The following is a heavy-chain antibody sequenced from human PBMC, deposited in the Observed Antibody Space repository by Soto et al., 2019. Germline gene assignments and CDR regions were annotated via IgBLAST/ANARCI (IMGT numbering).Heavy chain of an antibody. CDR1: GGSISSSSYY. D-gene: IGHD1-26*01. V-gene: IGHV4-39*01. CDR2: IYYSGST. CDR3: ARQGITGSYYTAFDI. J-gene: IGHJ3*02. Sequence: PSETLSLTCTVSGGSISSSSYYWGWIRQPPGKGLEWIGSIYYSGSTYYNPSLKSRVTLSVDTSKNQFALKLSSVTAAETAVYYGARQGITGSYYTAFDIGGKGKRFT.